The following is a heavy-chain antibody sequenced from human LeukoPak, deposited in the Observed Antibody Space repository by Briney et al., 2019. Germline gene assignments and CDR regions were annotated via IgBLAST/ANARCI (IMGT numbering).Heavy chain of an antibody. CDR2: INHSGST. CDR3: ARGGGLWWLRLRSWDY. J-gene: IGHJ4*02. Sequence: SETLSLTCTVSGGSISSHYWSWIRQPPGKGLEWIGEINHSGSTNYNPSLKSRVTISVDTSKNQFSLKLSSVTAADTAVYYCARGGGLWWLRLRSWDYWGQGTLVTVSS. CDR1: GGSISSHY. D-gene: IGHD5-12*01. V-gene: IGHV4-34*01.